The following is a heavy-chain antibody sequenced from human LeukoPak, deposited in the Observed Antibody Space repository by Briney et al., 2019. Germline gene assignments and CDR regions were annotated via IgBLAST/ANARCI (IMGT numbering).Heavy chain of an antibody. D-gene: IGHD6-13*01. CDR2: IYSGGST. V-gene: IGHV3-53*01. J-gene: IGHJ3*02. CDR1: GFTVSSNY. Sequence: PGGSLRLSCAASGFTVSSNYMSWVRQAPGKGLEWVSVIYSGGSTYYADSVKGRFTISRDNSKNTLYLQMNSLRAEDTAVYYCAREELMQQLNGGAFDIWGQGTMVTVSS. CDR3: AREELMQQLNGGAFDI.